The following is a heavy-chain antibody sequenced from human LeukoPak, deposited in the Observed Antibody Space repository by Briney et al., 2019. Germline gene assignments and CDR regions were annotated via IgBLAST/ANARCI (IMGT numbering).Heavy chain of an antibody. V-gene: IGHV4-34*01. CDR3: ARALPQQPRVFGY. CDR2: IYYSGST. CDR1: GGSFSGYY. D-gene: IGHD6-13*01. J-gene: IGHJ4*02. Sequence: SETLSLTCAVYGGSFSGYYWSWIRQPPGKGLEWIGSIYYSGSTYYNPSLKSRVTISVDTSKNQFSLKLSSVTAADTAVYYCARALPQQPRVFGYWGQGTLVTVSS.